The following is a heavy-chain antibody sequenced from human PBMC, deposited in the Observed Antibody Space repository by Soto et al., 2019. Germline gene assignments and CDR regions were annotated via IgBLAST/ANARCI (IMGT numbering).Heavy chain of an antibody. V-gene: IGHV1-18*01. Sequence: ASVKVSCKASGYTFTSYGISWVRQAPGQGLEWMGWISAYNGNTNYAQKLQGRVTMTTDTSTSTAYMELRSLRSDDTAVYYCARDLTGIAVAGTHIDYWGQGTLVTVSS. D-gene: IGHD6-19*01. CDR3: ARDLTGIAVAGTHIDY. CDR2: ISAYNGNT. J-gene: IGHJ4*02. CDR1: GYTFTSYG.